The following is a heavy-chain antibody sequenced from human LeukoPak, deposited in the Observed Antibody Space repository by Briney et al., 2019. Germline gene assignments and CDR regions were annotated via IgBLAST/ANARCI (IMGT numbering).Heavy chain of an antibody. CDR3: ARDNGSGYTKGYEHYYYYLDV. CDR2: IYHSGST. J-gene: IGHJ6*03. V-gene: IGHV4-38-2*02. D-gene: IGHD3-3*02. Sequence: SETLSLTCTVSGYSISSGYYWGWIRQPPGKGLEWIGSIYHSGSTYYNPSLMSRVTLSIDKSKKHISLRLTSVTAADTALYYCARDNGSGYTKGYEHYYYYLDVWGKGTTVTVSS. CDR1: GYSISSGYY.